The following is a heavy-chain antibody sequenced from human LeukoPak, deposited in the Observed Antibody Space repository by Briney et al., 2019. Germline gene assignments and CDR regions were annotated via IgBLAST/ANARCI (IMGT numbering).Heavy chain of an antibody. CDR3: AKERSGYYQDGAFDI. V-gene: IGHV3-30*18. CDR2: ISYDGSNK. J-gene: IGHJ3*02. Sequence: GGSLRLSCAASGFTFSSYGMHWVRQAPGKGLEWVAVISYDGSNKYYADSLKGRFTISRDNSKNTLYLQMNSLRAEDTAVYYCAKERSGYYQDGAFDIWGQGTMVTVSS. CDR1: GFTFSSYG. D-gene: IGHD3-3*01.